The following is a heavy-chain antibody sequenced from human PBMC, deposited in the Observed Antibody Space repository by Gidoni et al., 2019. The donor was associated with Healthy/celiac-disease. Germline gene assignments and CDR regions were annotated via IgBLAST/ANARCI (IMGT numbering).Heavy chain of an antibody. Sequence: QVQLVESGGGVVQPGRSLRLSCAASGFTFSSYAMHWVRQAPGKGLEWVAVISYDGSNKYYADSVKGRFTISRDNSKNTLYLQMNSLRAEDTAVYYCARVRRRAAMVTFHFDYWGQGTLVTVSS. CDR1: GFTFSSYA. CDR2: ISYDGSNK. CDR3: ARVRRRAAMVTFHFDY. V-gene: IGHV3-30-3*01. J-gene: IGHJ4*02. D-gene: IGHD5-18*01.